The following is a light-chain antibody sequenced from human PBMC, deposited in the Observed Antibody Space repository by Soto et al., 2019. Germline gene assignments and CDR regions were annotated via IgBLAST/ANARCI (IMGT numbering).Light chain of an antibody. CDR3: HQYGSSPPYT. V-gene: IGKV3-20*01. Sequence: EIVLTQSPGTLSLSPGERATLSCRASQSVSSSYLAWYQQKPGQAPRLRIYGASSRATGIPDRFSGSGSGTDFTLTISRLEPEDFAVYYCHQYGSSPPYTFGQGTKLEIK. J-gene: IGKJ2*01. CDR2: GAS. CDR1: QSVSSSY.